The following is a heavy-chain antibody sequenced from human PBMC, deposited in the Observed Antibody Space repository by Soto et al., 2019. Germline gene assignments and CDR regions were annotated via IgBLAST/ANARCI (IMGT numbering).Heavy chain of an antibody. CDR1: GYSFITYG. D-gene: IGHD6-6*01. CDR2: ISTYNGNT. CDR3: ARDRPTSSIRARDYYYAMDV. J-gene: IGHJ6*02. V-gene: IGHV1-18*01. Sequence: QVQLVQSGAEVKKPGASVKVSCKASGYSFITYGISRVRQAPGQGLEWMGWISTYNGNTNYAQKLQGRITMTTDTSTTTGYMELTSLRSDDTAVYYCARDRPTSSIRARDYYYAMDVWGQGTTVTVSS.